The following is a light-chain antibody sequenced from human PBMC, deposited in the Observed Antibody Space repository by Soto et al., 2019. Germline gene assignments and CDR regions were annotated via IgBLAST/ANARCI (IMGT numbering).Light chain of an antibody. CDR1: SSNIGNNY. CDR2: TDN. J-gene: IGLJ3*02. V-gene: IGLV1-47*02. Sequence: QSVLTQPPSASGTPGQRVTISSSGSSSNIGNNYVYWYHQLPGTAPKLLIYTDNQRPSGVPDRFSGSKSGTSASLAIGGLRSEDAADYYCAAWDGSLSGWVFGGGTKVTVL. CDR3: AAWDGSLSGWV.